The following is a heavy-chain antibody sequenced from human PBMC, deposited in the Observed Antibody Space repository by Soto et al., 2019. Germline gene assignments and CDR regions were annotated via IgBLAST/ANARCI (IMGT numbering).Heavy chain of an antibody. Sequence: ASVKVSCKASGYTFTGYYMHWVRQAPGQGLEWMGWINPNSGGTNYAQKFQGRVTMTRDTSISTAYMELSRLRSDDTAMYYCARERGYSGSYLRYYYYGMDVWGQGTTVTVSS. CDR3: ARERGYSGSYLRYYYYGMDV. D-gene: IGHD1-26*01. V-gene: IGHV1-2*02. J-gene: IGHJ6*02. CDR2: INPNSGGT. CDR1: GYTFTGYY.